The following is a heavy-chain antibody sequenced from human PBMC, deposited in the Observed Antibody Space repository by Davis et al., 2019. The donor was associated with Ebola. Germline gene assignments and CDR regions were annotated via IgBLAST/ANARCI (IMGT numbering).Heavy chain of an antibody. CDR2: IVVGNGNT. J-gene: IGHJ6*03. CDR3: AGGYYFYYMDV. D-gene: IGHD3-10*01. CDR1: GFTFTRSA. V-gene: IGHV1-58*01. Sequence: SVKVSCKPSGFTFTRSAVQWVRQARGQLLESIGWIVVGNGNTNYAQKFRERVTITRDMSTSTAYMELSSLTSEDTAVYYCAGGYYFYYMDVWGEGTTVTVSS.